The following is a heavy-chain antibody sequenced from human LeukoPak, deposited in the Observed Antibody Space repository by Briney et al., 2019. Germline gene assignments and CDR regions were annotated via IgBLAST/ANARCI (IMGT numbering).Heavy chain of an antibody. D-gene: IGHD3-10*01. CDR1: GGGGSISSHY. Sequence: PSETLTLTCTVSGGGGSISSHYWSWIRQPAEKGLEWIGRIYFTGTITYNPSLESRVTMSIDTSKNQFSLKLNSLTAADTAVYYCARDSGTTGEVKFDPWGQGTLVTVSS. J-gene: IGHJ5*02. CDR2: IYFTGTI. CDR3: ARDSGTTGEVKFDP. V-gene: IGHV4-4*07.